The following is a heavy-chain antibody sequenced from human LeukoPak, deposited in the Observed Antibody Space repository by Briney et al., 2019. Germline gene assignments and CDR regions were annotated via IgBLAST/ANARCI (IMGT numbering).Heavy chain of an antibody. J-gene: IGHJ4*02. D-gene: IGHD5-12*01. V-gene: IGHV3-15*07. CDR3: TTDHPTPLWWLRWREPYYFDY. CDR1: GFTFTSDA. Sequence: GGSLRLSCVASGFTFTSDAMNWVRQAPGKGLEWVGRIKSKTDGGTTDYAAPVKGRFTISRDDSKNTPYLQMNSLKTEDTAVYYCTTDHPTPLWWLRWREPYYFDYWGQGTLVTVSS. CDR2: IKSKTDGGTT.